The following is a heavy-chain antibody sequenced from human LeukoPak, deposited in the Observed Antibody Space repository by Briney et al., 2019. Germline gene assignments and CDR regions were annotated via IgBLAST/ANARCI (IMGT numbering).Heavy chain of an antibody. V-gene: IGHV3-23*01. D-gene: IGHD3-3*01. CDR2: ISGSGGST. CDR3: ARGVQEGFFEWVGDY. J-gene: IGHJ4*02. Sequence: GGSLRLSCAASGFTFSSYAMSWVRQAPGKGLEWVSAISGSGGSTYYADSVKGRFTISRDNSKNSVYLQLNSLRAEDTAVYYCARGVQEGFFEWVGDYWGQGTLVTVSS. CDR1: GFTFSSYA.